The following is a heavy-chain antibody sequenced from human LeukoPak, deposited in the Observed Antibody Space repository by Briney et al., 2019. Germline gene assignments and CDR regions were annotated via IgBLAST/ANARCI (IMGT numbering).Heavy chain of an antibody. V-gene: IGHV3-21*04. J-gene: IGHJ6*02. D-gene: IGHD5-18*01. CDR2: ISGSGTSI. Sequence: GGSLRLSCAASGFTFSSYTMNWVRQAPGNGLEWVSSISGSGTSIYYADSVKGRFTISRDNAKNSLFLQMNSLRAEDTAVFYCARAEEGYTSRSDYYYYGMDVWGHGTPVTVSS. CDR1: GFTFSSYT. CDR3: ARAEEGYTSRSDYYYYGMDV.